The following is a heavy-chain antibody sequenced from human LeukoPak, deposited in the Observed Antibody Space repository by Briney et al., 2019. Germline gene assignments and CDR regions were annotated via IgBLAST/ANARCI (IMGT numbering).Heavy chain of an antibody. Sequence: GGSLRLSCTASGFTFGDYAMSWFRQAPGKGLEWVGFIRSKAYGGTTEYAASVKGRFTISRDDSKSIAYLQMNSLKTEDTAVYYCTRDKGRSWLESVYWGQGTLVPVSS. CDR2: IRSKAYGGTT. CDR1: GFTFGDYA. V-gene: IGHV3-49*03. J-gene: IGHJ4*02. CDR3: TRDKGRSWLESVY. D-gene: IGHD6-13*01.